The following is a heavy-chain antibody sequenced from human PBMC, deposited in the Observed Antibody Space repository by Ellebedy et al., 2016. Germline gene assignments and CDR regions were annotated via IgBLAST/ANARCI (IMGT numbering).Heavy chain of an antibody. D-gene: IGHD4-11*01. V-gene: IGHV1-18*01. CDR1: GYTFTSYG. CDR3: ARDWGLNDYKADV. J-gene: IGHJ6*02. CDR2: ISAYNGNT. Sequence: ASVKVSCKASGYTFTSYGISWVRQAPGQGLEWMGWISAYNGNTNYAQKLQGRVTITADKSTSTAYMELSSLRSEDTAVYYCARDWGLNDYKADVWGQGTTVTVSS.